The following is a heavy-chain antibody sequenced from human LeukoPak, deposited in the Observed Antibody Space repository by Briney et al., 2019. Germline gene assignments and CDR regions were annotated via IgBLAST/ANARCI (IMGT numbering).Heavy chain of an antibody. D-gene: IGHD3-22*01. V-gene: IGHV3-11*01. CDR1: GLTFSSYY. J-gene: IGHJ4*02. CDR3: ARVGSSGYPIDY. Sequence: GGSLRLSCAASGLTFSSYYMSWIRQAPGKGLEWVSYISSSGSTINYADSVKGRFTISRDSAKKSLFLQMNSLRAEDTAVYYCARVGSSGYPIDYWGQGTLVTVSS. CDR2: ISSSGSTI.